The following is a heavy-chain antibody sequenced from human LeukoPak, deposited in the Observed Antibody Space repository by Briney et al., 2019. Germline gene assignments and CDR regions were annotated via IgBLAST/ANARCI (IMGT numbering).Heavy chain of an antibody. CDR1: GFTFSDYY. CDR2: IESYSDAGTA. V-gene: IGHV3-15*04. D-gene: IGHD3-3*01. CDR3: STGFYYFLGGPH. J-gene: IGHJ4*02. Sequence: GGSLRLSCAASGFTFSDYYMSWIRQAPGKGLEWVARIESYSDAGTADYAAPVKRKITISRDDAKNTLFLQMNSLKTDGSALSYCSTGFYYFLGGPHWGQGSLVTVSS.